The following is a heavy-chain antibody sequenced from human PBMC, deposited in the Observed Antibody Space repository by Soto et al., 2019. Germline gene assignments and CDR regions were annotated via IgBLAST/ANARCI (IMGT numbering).Heavy chain of an antibody. CDR1: GFTFSSYA. D-gene: IGHD6-6*01. J-gene: IGHJ6*02. V-gene: IGHV3-23*01. CDR3: AKFDSARPDTTWRYYYYGMDV. CDR2: ISGSGGST. Sequence: GGSLRLSCAASGFTFSSYAMSWVRQAPGKGLEWVSAISGSGGSTYYADSVKGRFTISRDNSKNTLYLQMNSLRAEDTAVYYCAKFDSARPDTTWRYYYYGMDVWGQGTTVTVSS.